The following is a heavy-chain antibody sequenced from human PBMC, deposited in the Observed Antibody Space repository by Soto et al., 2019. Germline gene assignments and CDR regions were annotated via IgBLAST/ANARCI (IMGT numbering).Heavy chain of an antibody. CDR2: ISPETGRT. CDR1: GYTFTKYF. J-gene: IGHJ5*01. V-gene: IGHV1-2*02. Sequence: QVQLVQSGADVKRPGASVKVSCEASGYTFTKYFLHWVRQAPGQGLEWMGWISPETGRTNYAQHFEGRVTMTADTSITTAYMELSRLRSDDTAVYYCARDQWLKVPAVVGDKFDSWGQGTLVTVSS. CDR3: ARDQWLKVPAVVGDKFDS. D-gene: IGHD6-19*01.